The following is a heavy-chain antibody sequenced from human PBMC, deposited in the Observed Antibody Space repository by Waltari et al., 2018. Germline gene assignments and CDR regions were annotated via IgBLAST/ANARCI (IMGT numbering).Heavy chain of an antibody. Sequence: EVQLVESGGGLVQPGGSLRLSCAASGLPFSSYCLGWVRPAPGKGLEWVANIKQDGSEKYYVDSVKGRFTISRGNAKNSLYLQMNSLRAEDTAVYYCAREAMVYYFDYWGQGTLVTVSS. CDR1: GLPFSSYC. CDR2: IKQDGSEK. V-gene: IGHV3-7*01. J-gene: IGHJ4*02. D-gene: IGHD5-18*01. CDR3: AREAMVYYFDY.